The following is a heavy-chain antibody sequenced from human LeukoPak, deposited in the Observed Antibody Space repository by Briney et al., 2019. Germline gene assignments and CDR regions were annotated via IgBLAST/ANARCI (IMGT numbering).Heavy chain of an antibody. D-gene: IGHD6-6*01. Sequence: SQTLSLTCTVSGGSISSGDYYWSWIRQPAGKGLEWIGRIYTSGSTAKYNPSLMSRVTMSVDTSKNQFSLNLSSVTAADTAVYYCARERDSSSSGWVFDYWGQGTLVTVSS. J-gene: IGHJ4*02. CDR2: IYTSGS. V-gene: IGHV4-61*02. CDR1: GGSISSGDYY. CDR3: ARERDSSSSGWVFDY.